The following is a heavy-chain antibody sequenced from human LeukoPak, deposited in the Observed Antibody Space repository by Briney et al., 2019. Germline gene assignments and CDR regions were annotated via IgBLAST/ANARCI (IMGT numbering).Heavy chain of an antibody. J-gene: IGHJ4*02. CDR2: INSDGSGT. V-gene: IGHV3-74*03. Sequence: GGSLRLSCAAYGFTFRSHWMYWVRQAPGKGLVRVSRINSDGSGTTYADSVKGRFTISRDNANNTLYLQMNSLRADDTAVYYCARDSMKEVPLDYWGQGTLVTVSS. CDR3: ARDSMKEVPLDY. CDR1: GFTFRSHW. D-gene: IGHD2-2*01.